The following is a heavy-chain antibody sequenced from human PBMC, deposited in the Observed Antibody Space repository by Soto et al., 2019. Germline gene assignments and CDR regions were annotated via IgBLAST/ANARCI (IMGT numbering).Heavy chain of an antibody. Sequence: SETLSLTCTVSGGSISSSSYYWGWIRQPPGKGLEWIGSIYYSGSTYYNPSLKSRVTISVDTSKNQFSLKLSSVTAADTAVYYCARHRGYSGYDYYYYYMDVWGKGTTVTVSS. J-gene: IGHJ6*03. V-gene: IGHV4-39*01. CDR2: IYYSGST. CDR3: ARHRGYSGYDYYYYYMDV. CDR1: GGSISSSSYY. D-gene: IGHD5-12*01.